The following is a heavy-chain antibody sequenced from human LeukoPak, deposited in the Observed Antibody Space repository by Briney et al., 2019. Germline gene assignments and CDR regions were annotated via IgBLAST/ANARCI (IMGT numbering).Heavy chain of an antibody. D-gene: IGHD4-17*01. CDR1: GFTFRDYY. CDR3: ARDYGDHGEYFDY. CDR2: ISSSSSHI. V-gene: IGHV3-11*06. Sequence: GGSLRLSCAASGFTFRDYYMSWLRQAPGKGLEWVSYISSSSSHIYYADSVKGRFSISRDNAKNSLYLQLNSLRDEDTAVYYCARDYGDHGEYFDYWGQGTLVPVSS. J-gene: IGHJ4*02.